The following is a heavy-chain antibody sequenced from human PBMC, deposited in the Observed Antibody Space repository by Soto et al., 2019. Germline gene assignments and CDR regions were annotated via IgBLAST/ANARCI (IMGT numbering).Heavy chain of an antibody. V-gene: IGHV4-59*01. CDR3: ARLHCGGDCPAFDP. CDR2: IYYSGST. Sequence: TSETLSLTCTVSGGSISSYYWSWIRQPPGKGLEWIGYIYYSGSTNYNPSPKSRVTISVDTSKNQFSLKLSSVTAADTAVYYCARLHCGGDCPAFDPWGQGTLVTVSS. J-gene: IGHJ5*02. CDR1: GGSISSYY. D-gene: IGHD2-21*01.